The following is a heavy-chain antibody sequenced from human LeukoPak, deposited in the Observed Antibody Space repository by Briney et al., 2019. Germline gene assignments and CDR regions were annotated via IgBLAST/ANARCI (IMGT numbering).Heavy chain of an antibody. Sequence: PSETLSLTCTVSGGSISSYYWSWIRQPAGKGLEWIGRIYTSGSTNYNPSLKSRVTMSVDTSKNQFSLKLSSVTAADTAVYYCARGRHDYGDHSFDYWGQGTLVTVSS. D-gene: IGHD4-17*01. CDR1: GGSISSYY. J-gene: IGHJ4*02. V-gene: IGHV4-4*07. CDR2: IYTSGST. CDR3: ARGRHDYGDHSFDY.